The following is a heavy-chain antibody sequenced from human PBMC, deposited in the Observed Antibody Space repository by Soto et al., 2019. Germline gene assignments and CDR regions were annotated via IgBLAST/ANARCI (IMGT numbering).Heavy chain of an antibody. V-gene: IGHV3-11*01. CDR3: YSIIAAAGNWFDP. CDR2: ISSSGSTI. J-gene: IGHJ5*02. CDR1: GFTFSDYY. D-gene: IGHD6-13*01. Sequence: GGSLRLSCAASGFTFSDYYMSWIRQAPGKGLEWVSYISSSGSTIYYADSVKGRFTISRDNAKNSLYLQMNSLRAEDTAVYYCYSIIAAAGNWFDPWGQGTLVTVSS.